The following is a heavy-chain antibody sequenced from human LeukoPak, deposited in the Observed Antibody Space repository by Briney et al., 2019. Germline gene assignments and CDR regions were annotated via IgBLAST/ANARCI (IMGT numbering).Heavy chain of an antibody. Sequence: GGSLRLSCAASGFTFSYYGMHWVRQAPGKGPEWVAFIRNDGSNKYYADSVKGRFTISRDNSKNTLYLQMNSLRAEDTAVYCCASLLVGAPVDYWGQGTLVTVSS. CDR1: GFTFSYYG. D-gene: IGHD3-10*01. CDR2: IRNDGSNK. CDR3: ASLLVGAPVDY. J-gene: IGHJ4*02. V-gene: IGHV3-30*02.